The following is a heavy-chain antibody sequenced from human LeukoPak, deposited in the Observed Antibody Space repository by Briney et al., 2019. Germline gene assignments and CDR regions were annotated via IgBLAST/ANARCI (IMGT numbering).Heavy chain of an antibody. Sequence: PSETLSLTCTVSDASISVSSYYWVWIRQPPGKGLEWIGTIFYTGNTYYNPSLESRLTISLDTSKNQFSLKLSSVTATDTAVYYCASTERCSTTCPLDYWGQGTLVTVSS. V-gene: IGHV4-39*07. CDR3: ASTERCSTTCPLDY. CDR2: IFYTGNT. CDR1: DASISVSSYY. D-gene: IGHD2-2*01. J-gene: IGHJ4*02.